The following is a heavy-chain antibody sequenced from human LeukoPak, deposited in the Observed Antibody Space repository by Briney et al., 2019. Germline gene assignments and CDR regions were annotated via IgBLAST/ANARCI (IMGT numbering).Heavy chain of an antibody. CDR2: INPSSGDT. Sequence: ASVKVSCXASGYTFTGYYLHWVRQAPGQGLEWMGRINPSSGDTNHAQKFQDRVTLTRDTSISTVYMELTGLRSNDTAVYYCARVGLGVSSGYWGQGTPVTVSS. CDR1: GYTFTGYY. V-gene: IGHV1-2*06. J-gene: IGHJ4*02. D-gene: IGHD3-22*01. CDR3: ARVGLGVSSGY.